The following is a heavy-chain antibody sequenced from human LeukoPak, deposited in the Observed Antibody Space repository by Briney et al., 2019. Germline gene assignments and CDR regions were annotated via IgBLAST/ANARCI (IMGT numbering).Heavy chain of an antibody. J-gene: IGHJ4*02. CDR3: AREKTVAYFDY. V-gene: IGHV1-2*02. CDR1: GYTFTGYY. D-gene: IGHD6-19*01. Sequence: ASVKVSCKASGYTFTGYYMHWVRQAPGQGLEWMGWINPNSGGTNYAQKFQGRVTMTRDTSISTAYMELSSLRSEDTAVYYCAREKTVAYFDYWGQGTLVTVSS. CDR2: INPNSGGT.